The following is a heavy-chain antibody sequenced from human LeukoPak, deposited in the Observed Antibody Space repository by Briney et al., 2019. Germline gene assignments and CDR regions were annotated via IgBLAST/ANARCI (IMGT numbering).Heavy chain of an antibody. CDR1: GFTFSSHG. CDR3: AREDSSGWYTAY. J-gene: IGHJ4*02. CDR2: IRYDGSKK. D-gene: IGHD6-19*01. Sequence: GGSLRLSCAASGFTFSSHGMHWVRQAPGKGLEWVATIRYDGSKKWHAESVRGRFTISRDDSKNTLFLQMNNLRVEDTAVYYCAREDSSGWYTAYWGQGTLVTVSS. V-gene: IGHV3-33*01.